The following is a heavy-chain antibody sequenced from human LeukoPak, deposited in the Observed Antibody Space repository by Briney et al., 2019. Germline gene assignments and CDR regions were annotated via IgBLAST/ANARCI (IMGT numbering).Heavy chain of an antibody. J-gene: IGHJ5*02. D-gene: IGHD2/OR15-2a*01. V-gene: IGHV4-39*07. CDR3: ARANSVPGQNNWFDP. CDR1: GGSISSSSYY. Sequence: SETLSLTCTVSGGSISSSSYYWGWIRQPPGKGLEWIGSIYYSGSTYYNPSLKSRVTISVDTSKNQFSLKLSSVTAADTAVYYCARANSVPGQNNWFDPWGQGTLVTVSS. CDR2: IYYSGST.